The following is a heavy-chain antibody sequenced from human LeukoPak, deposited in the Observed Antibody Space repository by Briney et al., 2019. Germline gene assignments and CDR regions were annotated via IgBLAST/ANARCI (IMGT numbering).Heavy chain of an antibody. Sequence: SETLSLTCTVSGGSISSGDYYWSWIRQPPGKGLEWIGYIYYSGSTYYNPSLKSRVTISVDTSKNQFSLKLSSVTAADTAVYYCARDSPIAAADLHYWGQGTLVTVSS. CDR3: ARDSPIAAADLHY. J-gene: IGHJ4*02. CDR1: GGSISSGDYY. V-gene: IGHV4-30-4*01. D-gene: IGHD6-13*01. CDR2: IYYSGST.